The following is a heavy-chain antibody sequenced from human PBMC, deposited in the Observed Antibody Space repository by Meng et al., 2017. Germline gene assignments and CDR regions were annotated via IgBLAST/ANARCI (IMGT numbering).Heavy chain of an antibody. J-gene: IGHJ4*02. CDR2: ISAYNGNT. D-gene: IGHD6-19*01. CDR1: GYTFTSYG. V-gene: IGHV1-18*01. CDR3: ARGSSSGWYELRGY. Sequence: QVQLGQPGAEVTQPGASVKVSCKASGYTFTSYGISWVRQAPGQGLEWMGWISAYNGNTNYAQKLQGRVTMTTDTSTSTAYMELRSLRSDDTAVYYCARGSSSGWYELRGYWGQGTLVTVSS.